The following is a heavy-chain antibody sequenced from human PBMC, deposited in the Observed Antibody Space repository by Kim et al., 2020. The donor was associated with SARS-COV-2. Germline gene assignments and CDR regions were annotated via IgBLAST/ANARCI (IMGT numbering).Heavy chain of an antibody. CDR3: ARDGGAYGSGSYFLIQNYYNYYGMDV. J-gene: IGHJ6*02. Sequence: ASVKVSCKASGYTFTSYGISWVRQAPGQGLEWMGWISAYNGNTNYAQKLQGRVTMTTDTSTSTAYMELRSLRSDDTAVYYCARDGGAYGSGSYFLIQNYYNYYGMDVWGQGTTVTVSS. CDR1: GYTFTSYG. V-gene: IGHV1-18*01. CDR2: ISAYNGNT. D-gene: IGHD3-10*01.